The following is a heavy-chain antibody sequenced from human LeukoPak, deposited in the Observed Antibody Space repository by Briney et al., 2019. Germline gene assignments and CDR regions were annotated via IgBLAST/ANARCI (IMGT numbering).Heavy chain of an antibody. V-gene: IGHV3-21*01. CDR1: GFTFSNYN. CDR2: ISSSSSYI. J-gene: IGHJ4*02. D-gene: IGHD6-19*01. CDR3: ARDLHSSGWYDY. Sequence: GGSLRLSCAASGFTFSNYNMNWVRQAPGKGLEWVSSISSSSSYIYYADSVKGRFTISRDNAKNSLYLQMNSLRAEDTAVYYCARDLHSSGWYDYWGQGTLVTVSS.